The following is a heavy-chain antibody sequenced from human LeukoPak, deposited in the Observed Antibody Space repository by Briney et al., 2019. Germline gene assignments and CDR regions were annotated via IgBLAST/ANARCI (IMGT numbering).Heavy chain of an antibody. CDR2: IYPGDSDT. V-gene: IGHV5-51*01. D-gene: IGHD1-26*01. J-gene: IGHJ3*02. CDR1: GYRFTSYW. CDR3: ARHGPYSGSCYGAFDI. Sequence: GESLKISCKGSGYRFTSYWIGWVRQMPGKGLEWMGIIYPGDSDTRYSPSFQGQVTISADKSISTAYLQWSSLKASGTAMYYCARHGPYSGSCYGAFDIWGQGTMVTVSS.